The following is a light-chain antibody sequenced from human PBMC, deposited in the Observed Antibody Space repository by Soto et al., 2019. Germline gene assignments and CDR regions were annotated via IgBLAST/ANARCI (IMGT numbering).Light chain of an antibody. J-gene: IGKJ4*01. CDR2: GAS. Sequence: TQSQATLSVAPGERATLSFRASQSVSILLAWYQQKPGQAPRLLVYGASSRATGIPVRFSGSGSGTDFTLTISRLEPEDFAVYYCQQYGTSPLTIGGGTKVDIK. CDR1: QSVSIL. CDR3: QQYGTSPLT. V-gene: IGKV3-20*01.